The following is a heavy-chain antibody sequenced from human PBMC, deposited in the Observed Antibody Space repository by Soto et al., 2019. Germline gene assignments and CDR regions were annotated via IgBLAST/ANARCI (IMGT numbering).Heavy chain of an antibody. CDR2: INPNSGGT. Sequence: QVQLVQSGAEVKKPGASVKVSCKASGYTFTGYYMHWVRQAPGQGLEWMGWINPNSGGTNYAQKFQGRVTMTRDTSISTAYMELSRLRSDDTAVYYCARDRVAAAGTHYNWFDPWGQGTLVTVSS. J-gene: IGHJ5*02. CDR3: ARDRVAAAGTHYNWFDP. D-gene: IGHD6-13*01. CDR1: GYTFTGYY. V-gene: IGHV1-2*02.